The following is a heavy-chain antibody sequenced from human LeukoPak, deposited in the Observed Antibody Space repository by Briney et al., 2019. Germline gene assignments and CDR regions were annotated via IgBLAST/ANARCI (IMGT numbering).Heavy chain of an antibody. D-gene: IGHD2-2*01. CDR3: ARGRYLLGYCSSTSCYGGDC. CDR1: GYTFTSYD. J-gene: IGHJ4*02. CDR2: MNPNSGNT. Sequence: ASVKVSRKASGYTFTSYDINWVRQATGQGLEWMGWMNPNSGNTGYAQKFQGRVTMTRNTSISTAYMELSSLRSEDTAVYYCARGRYLLGYCSSTSCYGGDCWGQGTLVTVSS. V-gene: IGHV1-8*01.